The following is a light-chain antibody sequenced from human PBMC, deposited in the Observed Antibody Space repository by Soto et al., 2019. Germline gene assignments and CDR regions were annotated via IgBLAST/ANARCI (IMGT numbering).Light chain of an antibody. Sequence: DIQMTQSPSTLSGSVGDRGTITCRASQTISSWLAWYQQKPGKAPKRLIYKASTLKSGVPSRFSCSGSGTEFNLTISSLQPDDFATYYFQHYNSYSEAFGQGTKVELK. CDR3: QHYNSYSEA. CDR1: QTISSW. CDR2: KAS. J-gene: IGKJ1*01. V-gene: IGKV1-5*03.